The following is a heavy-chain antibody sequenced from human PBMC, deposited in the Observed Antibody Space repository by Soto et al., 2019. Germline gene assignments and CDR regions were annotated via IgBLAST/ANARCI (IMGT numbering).Heavy chain of an antibody. D-gene: IGHD1-1*01. V-gene: IGHV1-69*01. Sequence: QVQLVQSGAEVRKPGSSVRVACKASGDKFSTYAINWVRQVPGQGLEWLGGIITFFGAAMYAQKFQGRVTITADESATTAYRELSSLRSEDTVVYYCARGGKERFRGSGMDVWGQGTTVTVSS. CDR3: ARGGKERFRGSGMDV. CDR1: GDKFSTYA. J-gene: IGHJ6*02. CDR2: IITFFGAA.